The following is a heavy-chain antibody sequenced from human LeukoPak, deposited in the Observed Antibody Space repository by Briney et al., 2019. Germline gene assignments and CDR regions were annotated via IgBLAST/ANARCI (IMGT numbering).Heavy chain of an antibody. V-gene: IGHV4-59*01. CDR3: ARETSQKGAHYMDV. CDR2: IYYSGST. CDR1: GGSISSYY. D-gene: IGHD3-16*01. Sequence: PSETLSLTCTVSGGSISSYYWSWIRQPPGKGLEWVGYIYYSGSTNYNPSLKSRVTISVDTSKNQFSLKLSSVTAADTAVYYCARETSQKGAHYMDVWGKGTTVTISS. J-gene: IGHJ6*03.